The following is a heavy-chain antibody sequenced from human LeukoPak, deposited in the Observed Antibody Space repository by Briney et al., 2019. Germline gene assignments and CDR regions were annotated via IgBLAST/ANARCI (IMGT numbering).Heavy chain of an antibody. Sequence: TLSLTCPGSGCSISSGWYHWSWVPPPPRKGLEWIGRIYTSGSTNYNPSLKSRVTISVDTSKNQFSLKLSSVTAADTAVYYCARDGLLAFDIWGQGTMVTVSS. CDR3: ARDGLLAFDI. J-gene: IGHJ3*02. D-gene: IGHD2-15*01. CDR2: IYTSGST. V-gene: IGHV4-61*02. CDR1: GCSISSGWYH.